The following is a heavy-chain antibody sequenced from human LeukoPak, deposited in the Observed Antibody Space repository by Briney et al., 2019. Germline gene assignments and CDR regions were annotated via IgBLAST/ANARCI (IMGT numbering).Heavy chain of an antibody. CDR3: ARELERRLGEDY. Sequence: GGSLRLSCAASGFTFSDYYMSWIRQAPGKGLEWVSYISSSGSTIYYADSVKGRFTISRDNFKNTLYLQMNTLRAEDTAVYYCARELERRLGEDYWGQGTLVTVSS. CDR1: GFTFSDYY. D-gene: IGHD1-1*01. V-gene: IGHV3-11*04. CDR2: ISSSGSTI. J-gene: IGHJ4*02.